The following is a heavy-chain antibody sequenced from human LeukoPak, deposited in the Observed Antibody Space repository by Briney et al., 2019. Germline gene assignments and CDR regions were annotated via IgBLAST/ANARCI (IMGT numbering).Heavy chain of an antibody. Sequence: PGGSLRLSCAASGFTFSSYAMSWVRQAPGKGLEWVSAISGSGGSTYYADSVKGRFTISRDNSKNTLYLQMNSLRAEDTAVYYCAKVKVWGGGYGSGSYYNEDYFDYWGQGTLVTVSS. CDR1: GFTFSSYA. V-gene: IGHV3-23*01. J-gene: IGHJ4*02. CDR3: AKVKVWGGGYGSGSYYNEDYFDY. CDR2: ISGSGGST. D-gene: IGHD3-10*01.